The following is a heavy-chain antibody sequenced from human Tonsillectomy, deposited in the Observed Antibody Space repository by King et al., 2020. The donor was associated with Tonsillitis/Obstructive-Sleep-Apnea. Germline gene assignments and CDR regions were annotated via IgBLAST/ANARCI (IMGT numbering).Heavy chain of an antibody. Sequence: VQLVESGAEVKKPGASVKVSCKASGYTFTSYYMHWVRQAPGQGLEWMGIINPSGGSTSYAQKFQGRVTMTRDTSTSTVYMELSSLRSEDTAVYYCARDNGEDCSSTSCYWPASDWFDPWGQGTLVTVSS. V-gene: IGHV1-46*01. J-gene: IGHJ5*02. D-gene: IGHD2-2*01. CDR3: ARDNGEDCSSTSCYWPASDWFDP. CDR1: GYTFTSYY. CDR2: INPSGGST.